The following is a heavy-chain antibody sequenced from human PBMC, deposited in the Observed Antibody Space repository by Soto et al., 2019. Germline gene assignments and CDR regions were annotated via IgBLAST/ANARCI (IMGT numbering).Heavy chain of an antibody. Sequence: EVQLVESGGGLVQPGGSLRLSCAASGFTFSSYWMSWVRQAPGKGLEWVANIKQDGSEKYYVDSVKGRFTISRDNAKNSLYLQMNSLRAEDTAVYYCARVVGGLRWNPLDYWGQGTLVTVSS. J-gene: IGHJ4*02. V-gene: IGHV3-7*01. CDR2: IKQDGSEK. CDR3: ARVVGGLRWNPLDY. CDR1: GFTFSSYW. D-gene: IGHD4-17*01.